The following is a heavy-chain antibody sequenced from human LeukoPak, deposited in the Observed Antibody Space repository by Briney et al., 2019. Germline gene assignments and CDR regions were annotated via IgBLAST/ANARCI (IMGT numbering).Heavy chain of an antibody. D-gene: IGHD1-26*01. CDR2: ITGNNGNT. V-gene: IGHV1-18*01. J-gene: IGHJ4*02. CDR3: ARDQRNSGSYRFEY. CDR1: GYTFSGYG. Sequence: GALVKVSCKTSGYTFSGYGISWVRQAPGQGLEWMGWITGNNGNTNYAPSLQGRVTMTTGTSTNTVYMELTSLKSDDTAVYYCARDQRNSGSYRFEYWGQETPVTVSS.